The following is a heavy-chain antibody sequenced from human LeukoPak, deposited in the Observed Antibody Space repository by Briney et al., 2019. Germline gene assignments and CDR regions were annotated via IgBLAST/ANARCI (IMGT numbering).Heavy chain of an antibody. J-gene: IGHJ6*02. Sequence: GGSLRLSCAASGFTFSSYGMHWVRQAPGKGLEWVAVISYDGSNKYYADSVKGRFTISRDNSKNTLYLQMSSLRAEDTAVYYCAKEYSSSWEENYYYGMDVWGQGTTVTVSS. V-gene: IGHV3-30*18. CDR2: ISYDGSNK. CDR3: AKEYSSSWEENYYYGMDV. D-gene: IGHD6-13*01. CDR1: GFTFSSYG.